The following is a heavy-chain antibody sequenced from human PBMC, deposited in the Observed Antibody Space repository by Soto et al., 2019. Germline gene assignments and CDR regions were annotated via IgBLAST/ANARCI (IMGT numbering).Heavy chain of an antibody. CDR2: ISYDGSNK. Sequence: PGGSLRLSCAASGFTFSSYAMHWVRQAPGKGLEWVAVISYDGSNKYYADSVKGRFTISRGNSKNTLYLQMNSLRAEDTAVYYCARKAITMTVATPLLGMDVCGQGPTVTVSS. V-gene: IGHV3-30-3*01. CDR3: ARKAITMTVATPLLGMDV. D-gene: IGHD3-22*01. CDR1: GFTFSSYA. J-gene: IGHJ6*02.